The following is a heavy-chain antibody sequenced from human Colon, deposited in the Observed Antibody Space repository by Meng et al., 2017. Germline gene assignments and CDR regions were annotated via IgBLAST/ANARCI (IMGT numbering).Heavy chain of an antibody. Sequence: GESLKISCTASGFTFSTYSMNWVRQAPGKGLEWVSYISSSGGYIYYADSLKGRFTISRDNAKDSLDLQMNSLRAEDTAGYHCARNTDGYNYDYHFDYWGQGTLVTVSS. J-gene: IGHJ4*02. D-gene: IGHD5-24*01. CDR2: ISSSGGYI. CDR3: ARNTDGYNYDYHFDY. V-gene: IGHV3-21*01. CDR1: GFTFSTYS.